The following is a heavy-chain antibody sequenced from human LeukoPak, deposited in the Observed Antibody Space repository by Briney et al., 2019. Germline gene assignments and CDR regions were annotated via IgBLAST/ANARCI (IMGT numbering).Heavy chain of an antibody. D-gene: IGHD5-18*01. J-gene: IGHJ6*03. CDR3: ARDKPLTAMGNYYYYMDV. Sequence: SETLSLTCTVSGGSISSGSYYWSWIRQPAGKGLEWIGRIYTSGSTNYNPSLKSRVTISVDTSKNQFSLKLSSVTAADTAVYYCARDKPLTAMGNYYYYMDVWGKGTTVTVSS. CDR2: IYTSGST. CDR1: GGSISSGSYY. V-gene: IGHV4-61*02.